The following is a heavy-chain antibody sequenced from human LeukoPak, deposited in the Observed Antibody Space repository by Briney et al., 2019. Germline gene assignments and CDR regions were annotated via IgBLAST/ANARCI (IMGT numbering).Heavy chain of an antibody. D-gene: IGHD3-9*01. CDR3: AKPRDILTGYYSLDY. Sequence: PGGSLRLSCAASGFTFSTYAMSWVRQAPGKGLEWVSAISGSGGSTDYADSVKGRFTISRDNSKNTLYVQMNSLRAEDTAVYYCAKPRDILTGYYSLDYWGQRTLVTVSS. J-gene: IGHJ4*02. CDR2: ISGSGGST. V-gene: IGHV3-23*01. CDR1: GFTFSTYA.